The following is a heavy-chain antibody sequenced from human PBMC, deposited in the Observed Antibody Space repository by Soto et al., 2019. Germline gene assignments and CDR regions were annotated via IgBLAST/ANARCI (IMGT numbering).Heavy chain of an antibody. CDR3: ARWDYGDVDFDY. J-gene: IGHJ4*02. D-gene: IGHD4-17*01. Sequence: SETLSLTCTVSGGSVSSSSYYWAWIRQPPGKGLEWIGSIYYSGNTFYNPSLKSRVTISVDTSKNQFSLKLSSVTAADTAVFYCARWDYGDVDFDYWGQGTLVTVSS. CDR2: IYYSGNT. CDR1: GGSVSSSSYY. V-gene: IGHV4-39*01.